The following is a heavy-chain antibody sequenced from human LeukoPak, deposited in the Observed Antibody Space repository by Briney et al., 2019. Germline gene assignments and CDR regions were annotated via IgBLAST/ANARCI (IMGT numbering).Heavy chain of an antibody. Sequence: SETLSLTCTVSGVSVSSGSYYWSWIRQPPGKGLEWIGYIYYSGSTNYNPSLKSRVTISVDTSKNQFSLKLSSVTAADTAVYYCARYFIDSSSWHSNWFDPWGQGTLVTVSS. CDR2: IYYSGST. D-gene: IGHD6-13*01. J-gene: IGHJ5*02. V-gene: IGHV4-61*01. CDR3: ARYFIDSSSWHSNWFDP. CDR1: GVSVSSGSYY.